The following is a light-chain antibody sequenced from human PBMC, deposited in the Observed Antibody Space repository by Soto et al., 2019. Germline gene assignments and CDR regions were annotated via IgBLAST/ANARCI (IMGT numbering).Light chain of an antibody. CDR3: SSYTTSITLLYV. J-gene: IGLJ1*01. CDR1: SSDVGGYNY. Sequence: QSALTQPASVSGSPGQSITISCTGTSSDVGGYNYVSWYQQHPGKAPKLMIYAVSNRPSGVSTRFSGSKSGNTASLTISGLQAEDEADYPCSSYTTSITLLYVFGTGTKLTVL. V-gene: IGLV2-14*01. CDR2: AVS.